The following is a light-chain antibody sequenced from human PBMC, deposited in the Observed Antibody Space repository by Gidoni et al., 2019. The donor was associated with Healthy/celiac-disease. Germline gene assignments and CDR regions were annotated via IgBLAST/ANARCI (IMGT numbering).Light chain of an antibody. CDR2: GAS. CDR3: QQYNNWPPLT. Sequence: EIVMTQSPATLSVSPGERATLSCRASQSGSSNLAWYQQQPGQAPRLLIHGASTRATGIPARFSGSGSGTEFTLTISSLQSEDFAVYYCQQYNNWPPLTFGGGTKVEIK. CDR1: QSGSSN. J-gene: IGKJ4*01. V-gene: IGKV3-15*01.